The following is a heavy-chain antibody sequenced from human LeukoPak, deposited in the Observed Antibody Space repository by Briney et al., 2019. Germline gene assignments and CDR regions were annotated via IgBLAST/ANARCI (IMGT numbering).Heavy chain of an antibody. Sequence: SETLSLTCAVYGESFSGYFWNWIRQPPGKGLEWIGEINHSGSTSNHNPSLKSRVTMSVDTSKNQFSLKLTSVVATDTAIYYCAIRYSSSWYSDAFDIWGQGTMVTVSA. CDR2: INHSGSTS. CDR1: GESFSGYF. CDR3: AIRYSSSWYSDAFDI. J-gene: IGHJ3*02. V-gene: IGHV4-34*01. D-gene: IGHD6-13*01.